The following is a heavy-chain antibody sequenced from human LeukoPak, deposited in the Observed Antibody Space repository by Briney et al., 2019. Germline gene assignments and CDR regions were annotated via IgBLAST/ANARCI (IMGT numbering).Heavy chain of an antibody. J-gene: IGHJ4*02. CDR2: ITSRSTT. CDR1: GFIFSHYG. Sequence: GGSLRLSCAASGFIFSHYGMNWVRQAPGKGLEWVSGITSRSTTYYADSVKGRFTISRDNSKNMVWLQINSPSAEDTATYYCAKDGNWARFEDWGQGTLVTVSS. D-gene: IGHD7-27*01. V-gene: IGHV3-23*01. CDR3: AKDGNWARFED.